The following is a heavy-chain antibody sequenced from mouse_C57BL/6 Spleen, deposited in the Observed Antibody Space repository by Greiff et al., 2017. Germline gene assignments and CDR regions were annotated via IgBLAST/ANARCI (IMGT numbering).Heavy chain of an antibody. V-gene: IGHV1-20*01. CDR3: ARGTSYYSNPTFYWYFDV. CDR2: INPYNGDT. CDR1: GYSFTGYF. Sequence: DVKLVESGPELVKPGDSVKISCKASGYSFTGYFMNWVMQSHGKSLEWIGRINPYNGDTFYNQKFKGKATLTVDKSSSTAHMELRSLTSEDSAVYYCARGTSYYSNPTFYWYFDVWGTGTTVTVSS. J-gene: IGHJ1*03. D-gene: IGHD2-5*01.